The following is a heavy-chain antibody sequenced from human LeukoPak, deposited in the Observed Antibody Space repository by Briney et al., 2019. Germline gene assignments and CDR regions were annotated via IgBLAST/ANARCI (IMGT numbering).Heavy chain of an antibody. V-gene: IGHV3-7*01. CDR2: INQDESEK. CDR1: GFIFSRYW. J-gene: IGHJ3*01. CDR3: ARYGNGEWLAHYAFDV. D-gene: IGHD6-19*01. Sequence: PGGSLRLSCATSGFIFSRYWMSWVRQAPGKGLEWVANINQDESEKNYVDSEKGRFTISRDNAKNSLDLQMDSLRAEDTAVYYCARYGNGEWLAHYAFDVWGQGTMVTVSS.